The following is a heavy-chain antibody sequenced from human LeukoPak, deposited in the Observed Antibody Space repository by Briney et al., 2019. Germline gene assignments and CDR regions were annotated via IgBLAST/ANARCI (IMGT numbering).Heavy chain of an antibody. CDR2: ISAYNGDT. CDR3: ASLDIGDYGMDV. J-gene: IGHJ6*04. D-gene: IGHD5-12*01. CDR1: GYTFTSYG. Sequence: ASVKVSCKASGYTFTSYGISWVRQAPGQGLEWMGWISAYNGDTNYAQKLQGRVTMTTDTSTSTAYMELRSLRSDDTAVYYRASLDIGDYGMDVWGKGTTVTVSS. V-gene: IGHV1-18*04.